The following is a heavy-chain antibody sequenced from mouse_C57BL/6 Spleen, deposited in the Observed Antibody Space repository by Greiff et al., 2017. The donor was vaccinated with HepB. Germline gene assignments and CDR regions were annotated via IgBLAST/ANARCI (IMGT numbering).Heavy chain of an antibody. CDR2: INYDGSST. CDR1: GFTFSDYY. D-gene: IGHD2-2*01. Sequence: EVMLVESEGGLVQPGSSMKLSCTASGFTFSDYYMAWVRQVPEKGLEWVANINYDGSSTYYLDSLKSRFIISRDNAKNILYLQMSSLKSEDTATYYCAQEYYYGYDYWGQGTTLTVSS. CDR3: AQEYYYGYDY. J-gene: IGHJ2*01. V-gene: IGHV5-16*01.